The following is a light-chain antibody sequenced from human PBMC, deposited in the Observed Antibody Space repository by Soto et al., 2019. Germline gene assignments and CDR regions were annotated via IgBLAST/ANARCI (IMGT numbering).Light chain of an antibody. CDR1: SSNVGSYKL. CDR3: CTDAGSYKV. CDR2: EVN. Sequence: QSALTQPASVSGSPGQSITISCTGTSSNVGSYKLVSWYQQHPGKAPKLMIFEVNKRPSGVSNRFSGSKSGNTASLTISGLQAEDEADYYCCTDAGSYKVFGIGTKLTVL. J-gene: IGLJ1*01. V-gene: IGLV2-23*02.